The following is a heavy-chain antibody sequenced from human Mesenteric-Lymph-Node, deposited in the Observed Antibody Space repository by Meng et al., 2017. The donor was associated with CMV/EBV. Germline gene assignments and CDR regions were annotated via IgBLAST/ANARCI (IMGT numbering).Heavy chain of an antibody. CDR1: GFSFTTYA. D-gene: IGHD3/OR15-3a*01. V-gene: IGHV3-23*01. Sequence: ETLSLTCAASGFSFTTYARSWVRQAPGKGLEWVSTISVSGGTTYYADSVTGRLIISRDTSKNTLYLQMNSLRAEDTAVYYCAKDPNAFLNGYYGPHFDFRGQGTLVTVSS. CDR3: AKDPNAFLNGYYGPHFDF. J-gene: IGHJ4*02. CDR2: ISVSGGTT.